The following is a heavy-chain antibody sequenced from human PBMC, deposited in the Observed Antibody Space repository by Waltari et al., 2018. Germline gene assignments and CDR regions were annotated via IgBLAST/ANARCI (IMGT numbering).Heavy chain of an antibody. CDR3: AKDRMRSGSYGSDFDY. J-gene: IGHJ4*02. Sequence: VQLVQSGAEVKKPGASVKVSCKASGYIFNSYAMSWVRQAPGKGLGWGSVIYSGGSTYYADSVKGRFTISRDNSKNTLYLQMNSLRAEDTAVYYCAKDRMRSGSYGSDFDYWGQGTLVTVSS. V-gene: IGHV3-23*03. D-gene: IGHD1-26*01. CDR1: GYIFNSYA. CDR2: IYSGGST.